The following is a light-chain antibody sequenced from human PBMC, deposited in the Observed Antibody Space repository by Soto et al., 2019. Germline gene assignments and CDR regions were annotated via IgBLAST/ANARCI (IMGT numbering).Light chain of an antibody. CDR1: QSGLYNSNNKNY. CDR2: WAS. Sequence: DIVMTQSPESLSVSLGERATINCNSRQSGLYNSNNKNYLAWYQQKPGQPPKLLIYWASTRESGVPDRVSGSGSGTDFTLAISSLQAEDVAVYYCQQYYSTPFTFGGGTKV. CDR3: QQYYSTPFT. J-gene: IGKJ4*01. V-gene: IGKV4-1*01.